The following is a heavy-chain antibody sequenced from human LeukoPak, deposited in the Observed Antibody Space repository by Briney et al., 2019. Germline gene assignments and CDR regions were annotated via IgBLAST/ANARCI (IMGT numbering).Heavy chain of an antibody. J-gene: IGHJ4*02. CDR1: GFSFSSYG. Sequence: GGSLRLSCKASGFSFSSYGMHWVRQAPDKGLEWLTFIRHDGSDIYYADSVKGRFTISRDNSKNTLYLQIDGLRIEDTAVYYCARLMVGQAGVGATHFDYWGQGTLVAVSS. D-gene: IGHD1-26*01. CDR2: IRHDGSDI. CDR3: ARLMVGQAGVGATHFDY. V-gene: IGHV3-30*02.